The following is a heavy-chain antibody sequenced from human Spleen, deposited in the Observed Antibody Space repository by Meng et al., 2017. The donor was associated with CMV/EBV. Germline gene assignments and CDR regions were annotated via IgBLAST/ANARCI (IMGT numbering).Heavy chain of an antibody. CDR1: GFIFNNYN. J-gene: IGHJ6*02. CDR2: ISDSSSTV. Sequence: GGSLRLSCAASGFIFNNYNMNWVRQAPGRGLEWLSYISDSSSTVYYADSVKGRFTISRDNAKSSLLLHMNSLRAEDTAVYYCAKFSGTTIHYYYGMDVWGQGTTVTVSS. V-gene: IGHV3-48*04. CDR3: AKFSGTTIHYYYGMDV. D-gene: IGHD1-7*01.